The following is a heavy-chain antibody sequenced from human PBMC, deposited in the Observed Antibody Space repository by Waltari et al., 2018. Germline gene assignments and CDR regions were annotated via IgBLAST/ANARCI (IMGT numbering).Heavy chain of an antibody. V-gene: IGHV4-38-2*01. D-gene: IGHD2-15*01. CDR2: IYKSGST. CDR3: ASSSHFDY. J-gene: IGHJ4*02. Sequence: QVQLQESGPVLVTPSETLSLTCAVAGYSIGSGSYWGWIRQPPGKGLEWIGSIYKSGSTYNNQSIKSRVTISVDTSKNQFSLKLSSVTAADTAVYYCASSSHFDYWGQGTLVTVSS. CDR1: GYSIGSGSY.